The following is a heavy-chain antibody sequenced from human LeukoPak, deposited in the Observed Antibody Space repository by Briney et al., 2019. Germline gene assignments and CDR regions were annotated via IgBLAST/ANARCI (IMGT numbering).Heavy chain of an antibody. V-gene: IGHV5-10-1*01. Sequence: GESLKISCEGSGYNFVSNWISWVRQMPGKGLEWMGSIDPSDSYTKYSPSFLGHVTLSVDQSTTTAYLQWSSLKASDTAVYYCARLSDESSVAGTNFDFWGQGALVTVSS. D-gene: IGHD6-19*01. CDR1: GYNFVSNW. CDR2: IDPSDSYT. CDR3: ARLSDESSVAGTNFDF. J-gene: IGHJ4*02.